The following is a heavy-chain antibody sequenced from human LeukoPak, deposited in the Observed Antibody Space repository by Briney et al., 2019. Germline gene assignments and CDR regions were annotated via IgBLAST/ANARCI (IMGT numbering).Heavy chain of an antibody. D-gene: IGHD5/OR15-5a*01. Sequence: GGSLRLSCAASGFTFSNYAMSWVRQAPGKGLEWVSAISGSGYSTYYADSVKGRFTISRDNSKNTLFLQMNSLRAEDTAVYYCAQRGLRLAPDSDLWGQGTLVTVSS. CDR2: ISGSGYST. CDR1: GFTFSNYA. J-gene: IGHJ5*02. CDR3: AQRGLRLAPDSDL. V-gene: IGHV3-23*01.